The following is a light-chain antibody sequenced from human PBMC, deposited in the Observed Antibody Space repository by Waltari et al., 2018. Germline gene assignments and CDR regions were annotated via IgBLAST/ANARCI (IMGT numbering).Light chain of an antibody. Sequence: IQMTQSPSSLSASVGDRVTITCRASQIISSSLNWYQKIQGKAPKLLIYVASTLQSGVPSRFSGSGSGTDFSLTITSLQPEDFATYYCQQSYTTAYTFGQGTKLEIK. CDR2: VAS. CDR1: QIISSS. J-gene: IGKJ2*01. V-gene: IGKV1-39*01. CDR3: QQSYTTAYT.